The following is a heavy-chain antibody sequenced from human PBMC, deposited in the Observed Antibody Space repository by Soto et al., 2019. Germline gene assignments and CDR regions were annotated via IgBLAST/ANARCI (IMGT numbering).Heavy chain of an antibody. CDR2: IKSKTDGGTT. V-gene: IGHV3-15*01. CDR1: GFTISNAW. J-gene: IGHJ4*02. CDR3: TTVGDPIGVILYAD. Sequence: PGGPLRLSCGGSGFTISNAWMSWVRQAPGKGLEWVGHIKSKTDGGTTDYAAPVKGRFSISRDDSKNTLYLQMNSLKTEDTAVYYCTTVGDPIGVILYADWGQGTLVTVSS. D-gene: IGHD2-8*01.